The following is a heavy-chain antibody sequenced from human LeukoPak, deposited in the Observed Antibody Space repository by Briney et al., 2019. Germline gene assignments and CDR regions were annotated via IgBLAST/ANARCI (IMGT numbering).Heavy chain of an antibody. CDR3: ARESDEWEPPV. Sequence: SVKVSCKASGNTFTAYYMNWVRQAPGQGLEWMGRIIPILGIANYAQKFQGRVTITADKSTSTAYMELSSLRSEDTAVYYCARESDEWEPPVWGQGTLVTVSS. D-gene: IGHD1-26*01. CDR1: GNTFTAYY. J-gene: IGHJ4*02. V-gene: IGHV1-69*04. CDR2: IIPILGIA.